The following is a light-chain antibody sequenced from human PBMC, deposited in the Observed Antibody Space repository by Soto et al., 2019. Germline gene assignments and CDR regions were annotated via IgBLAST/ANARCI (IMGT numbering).Light chain of an antibody. CDR1: QSISSY. V-gene: IGKV1-39*01. CDR2: AAS. J-gene: IGKJ1*01. Sequence: DIQMTQSPSSLSASVGDRVTITCRASQSISSYLNWYQQKPGKAPTLLIYAASSLQSGVPSRFSGSGSGKDFSLTITNLQPEDFATYYCQQSYNTPRAFGQGTKVEIK. CDR3: QQSYNTPRA.